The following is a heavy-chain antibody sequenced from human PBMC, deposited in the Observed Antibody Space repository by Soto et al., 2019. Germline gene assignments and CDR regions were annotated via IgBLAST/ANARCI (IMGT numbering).Heavy chain of an antibody. Sequence: QVQLVESGGGVVQPGKSLRLSCVASGFTFSNYGMHWVRQAPGKGLEWVAGIWFDGINEAYADSVRGRFTISRDNAKNTVYLHMNSLRAEDTAVYNGARVMGSGTYFYVDFWGTGTTVTVSS. D-gene: IGHD3-10*01. CDR1: GFTFSNYG. V-gene: IGHV3-33*01. CDR2: IWFDGINE. J-gene: IGHJ6*03. CDR3: ARVMGSGTYFYVDF.